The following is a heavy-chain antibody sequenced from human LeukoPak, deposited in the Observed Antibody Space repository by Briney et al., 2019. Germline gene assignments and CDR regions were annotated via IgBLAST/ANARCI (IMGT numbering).Heavy chain of an antibody. J-gene: IGHJ6*02. Sequence: GGSLRLSCAASGFTFSNAWISWVRQAPGKGLEWVGRIKSKTDGGTTDYAAPVKGRFTISRDDSKNTLYLQMNSLKTEDTAVYYCTTYWFGEGGMDVWGQGTTVTVSS. CDR3: TTYWFGEGGMDV. CDR2: IKSKTDGGTT. V-gene: IGHV3-15*01. D-gene: IGHD3-10*01. CDR1: GFTFSNAW.